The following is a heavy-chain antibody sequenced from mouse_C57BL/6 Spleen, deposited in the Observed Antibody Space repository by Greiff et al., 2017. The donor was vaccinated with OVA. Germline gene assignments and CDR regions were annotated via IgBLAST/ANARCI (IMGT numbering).Heavy chain of an antibody. J-gene: IGHJ4*01. CDR1: GFSFNTYA. D-gene: IGHD1-1*01. V-gene: IGHV10-1*01. Sequence: EVQRVESGGGLVQPKGSLKLSCAASGFSFNTYAMNWVRQAPGKGLEWVARIRSKSNNYATYYADSVKDRFTISRDDSESMLYLQMNNLKTEDTAMYYCVRGDYYGSSPYYAMDYWGQGTSVTVSS. CDR2: IRSKSNNYAT. CDR3: VRGDYYGSSPYYAMDY.